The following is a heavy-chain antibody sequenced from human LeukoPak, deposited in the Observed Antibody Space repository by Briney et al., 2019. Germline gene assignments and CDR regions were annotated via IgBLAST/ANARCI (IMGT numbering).Heavy chain of an antibody. D-gene: IGHD1-14*01. CDR3: ARDRTRSAY. V-gene: IGHV3-7*01. Sequence: GGSLRLSCAASGFTFSTYWMTWVRQAPGKGLEWVANIKPDGSEKYYVDSVKGRFTISRDNAKNSLYLQMNSLTAEDTAVYYCARDRTRSAYWGQGTPVIVSS. CDR2: IKPDGSEK. CDR1: GFTFSTYW. J-gene: IGHJ4*02.